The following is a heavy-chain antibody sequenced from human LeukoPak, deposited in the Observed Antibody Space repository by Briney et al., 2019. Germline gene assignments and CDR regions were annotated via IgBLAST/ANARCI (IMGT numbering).Heavy chain of an antibody. CDR3: ARDFWNLYENNDSNRDFDN. D-gene: IGHD7-27*01. V-gene: IGHV1-18*01. Sequence: GASVKVSCKASGYTFSNYGISWARQAPGQGLEWMAWIAGDRIYAPQFQGRLIISTDPSTSTAYMELRSLRSDDTAVYYRARDFWNLYENNDSNRDFDNWGQGTLLTVSS. CDR1: GYTFSNYG. J-gene: IGHJ4*02. CDR2: IAGDR.